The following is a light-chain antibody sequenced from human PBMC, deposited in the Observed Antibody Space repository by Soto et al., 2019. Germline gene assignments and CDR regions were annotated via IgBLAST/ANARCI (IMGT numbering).Light chain of an antibody. CDR1: QSLLHSNGNIF. CDR3: MQALQTPYT. Sequence: VMTQSPPSLTVTPGEPASISFSSSQSLLHSNGNIFLDWYLQKPGQSPQLLIYLGFNRASGVPDRVSGSAAGTDFTLKISRVEAEDAGVYYCMQALQTPYTFGQGTKLEIK. J-gene: IGKJ2*01. V-gene: IGKV2-28*01. CDR2: LGF.